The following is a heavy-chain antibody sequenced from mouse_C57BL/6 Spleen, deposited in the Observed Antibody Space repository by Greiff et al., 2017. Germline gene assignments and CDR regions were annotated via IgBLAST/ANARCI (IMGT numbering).Heavy chain of an antibody. J-gene: IGHJ3*01. CDR2: IRSKSSNYAT. D-gene: IGHD4-1*01. V-gene: IGHV10-3*01. CDR3: GREELGRGFAY. CDR1: GFTFNTYA. Sequence: VQRVESGGGLVQPKGSLKLSCAASGFTFNTYALHWVRQAPGKGLEWVARIRSKSSNYATYYADSVKDRFTISRDDSQSMLYLQMNNLKTEDPAMYYCGREELGRGFAYGGQGTLVTVSA.